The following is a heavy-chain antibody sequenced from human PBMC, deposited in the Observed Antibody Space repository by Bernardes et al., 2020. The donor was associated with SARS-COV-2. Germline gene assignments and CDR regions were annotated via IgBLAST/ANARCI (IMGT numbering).Heavy chain of an antibody. CDR2: IYYSGST. D-gene: IGHD2-2*01. CDR1: GGSISSSSYY. CDR3: ARHHGVPAQYYYYYGMDV. J-gene: IGHJ6*02. V-gene: IGHV4-39*01. Sequence: SETLSLTCTVSGGSISSSSYYWGWIRQPPGKGLEWIGSIYYSGSTYYNPSLKSRVTISVDTSKNQFSLKLSSVTAADTAVYYCARHHGVPAQYYYYYGMDVWGQGTTVTVSS.